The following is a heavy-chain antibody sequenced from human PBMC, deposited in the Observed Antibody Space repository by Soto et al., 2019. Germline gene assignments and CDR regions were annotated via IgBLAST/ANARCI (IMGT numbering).Heavy chain of an antibody. CDR2: ISWNSGSI. D-gene: IGHD3-22*01. CDR3: AKDMGDYYDSSGYFDY. V-gene: IGHV3-9*01. Sequence: VQLVESGGGLVQPGRSLRLSCAASGFTFDDYAMHWVRQAPGKGLEWVSGISWNSGSIGYADSVKGRFTISRDNAKNSLYLQMNSLRAEDTALYYCAKDMGDYYDSSGYFDYWGQGTLVTVSS. CDR1: GFTFDDYA. J-gene: IGHJ4*02.